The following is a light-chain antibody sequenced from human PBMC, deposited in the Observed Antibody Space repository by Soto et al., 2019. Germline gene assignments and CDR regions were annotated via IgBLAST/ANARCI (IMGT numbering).Light chain of an antibody. V-gene: IGKV3-20*01. Sequence: EILMTQSPATLSVSPGERATLSCRASQSVSSNLAWYQQKPGQAPRLLIYGASSRATGIPDGFSGSGSGTDFTLTISRLEPEDFALYYCQQSTRTFGHGTKVDIK. J-gene: IGKJ1*01. CDR1: QSVSSN. CDR3: QQSTRT. CDR2: GAS.